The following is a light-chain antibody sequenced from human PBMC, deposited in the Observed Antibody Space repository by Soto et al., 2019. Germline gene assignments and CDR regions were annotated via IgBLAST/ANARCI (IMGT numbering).Light chain of an antibody. Sequence: TVMTQSPATLSVSPGERATLSCRASQSVGTKLAWYQHKPGQAPRLLIYDASTRATGIPARVSGSGSGTEFTLTSRSRQSEDLVVYFCQQYYNWYTYGQGTKLEIK. J-gene: IGKJ2*01. CDR1: QSVGTK. CDR2: DAS. V-gene: IGKV3-15*01. CDR3: QQYYNWYT.